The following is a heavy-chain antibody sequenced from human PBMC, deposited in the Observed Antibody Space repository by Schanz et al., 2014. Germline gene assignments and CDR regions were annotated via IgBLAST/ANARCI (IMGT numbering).Heavy chain of an antibody. D-gene: IGHD1-26*01. V-gene: IGHV3-30*18. J-gene: IGHJ6*02. Sequence: QVQLVESGGGVVQPGRSLRLSCGASGFTFSDYGTHWVRQAPGKGLEWVAFISYDGSFEDYLDSVKGRFTISRDNSKNTLYLQMNSLRAEDTAVYYCVKDLQRELLRDDHYYGMDVWGQGTTVTVSS. CDR3: VKDLQRELLRDDHYYGMDV. CDR1: GFTFSDYG. CDR2: ISYDGSFE.